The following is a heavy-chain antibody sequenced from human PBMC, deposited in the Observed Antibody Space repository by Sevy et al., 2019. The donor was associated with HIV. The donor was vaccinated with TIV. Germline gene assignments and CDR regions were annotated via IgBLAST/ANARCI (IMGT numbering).Heavy chain of an antibody. CDR1: GFTFSSYW. D-gene: IGHD1-1*01. CDR3: ARDPGTDY. J-gene: IGHJ4*02. CDR2: IKEDGSAK. V-gene: IGHV3-7*01. Sequence: GGSLRLSCTASGFTFSSYWMSWVRQAPGKGLEWVANIKEDGSAKYYVDSVKGRFTISRDNAKNSLYLQMNSLRAEDTAIYYCARDPGTDYWGQGTLVSVSS.